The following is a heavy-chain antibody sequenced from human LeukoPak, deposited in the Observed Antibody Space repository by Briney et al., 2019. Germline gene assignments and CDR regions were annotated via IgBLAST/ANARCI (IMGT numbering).Heavy chain of an antibody. J-gene: IGHJ4*02. Sequence: GESLKISCTASGFTFSSYWMHWVRQAPGKGLVWVSRINSDGSSTSYADSVMGRFTISRDNTKNTLYLQMNSLRAEDTAMYYCATSRTFDYWGQGTLVTVSS. CDR3: ATSRTFDY. CDR1: GFTFSSYW. D-gene: IGHD1-1*01. CDR2: INSDGSST. V-gene: IGHV3-74*01.